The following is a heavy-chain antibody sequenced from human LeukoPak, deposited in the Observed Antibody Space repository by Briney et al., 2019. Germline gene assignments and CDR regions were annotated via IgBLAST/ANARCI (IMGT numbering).Heavy chain of an antibody. CDR1: GYSFTSYW. D-gene: IGHD6-19*01. Sequence: GESLKISCKGSGYSFTSYWIGWVRQMPGKGLVWMGIIYPGDSDTRYSPSFQGQVTISADKSISTAYLQWSSLKASDTAMYYCARSGYSSGWYVAFDIWGQGTMVTVSS. V-gene: IGHV5-51*01. CDR2: IYPGDSDT. J-gene: IGHJ3*02. CDR3: ARSGYSSGWYVAFDI.